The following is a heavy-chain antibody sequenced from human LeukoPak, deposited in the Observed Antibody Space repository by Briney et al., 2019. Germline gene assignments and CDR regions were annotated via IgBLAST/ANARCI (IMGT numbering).Heavy chain of an antibody. CDR1: RFNFRNYG. Sequence: GGSLRLSCVASRFNFRNYGMHWVRQAPGKGLEWVAVISYDGNNKYYADSVKGRFTVSRDKNTLYLQLNSLRPEDTAVYYRAKDRGGPGAYYFDYWGQGTLVTVSS. CDR2: ISYDGNNK. J-gene: IGHJ4*02. D-gene: IGHD2-15*01. V-gene: IGHV3-30*18. CDR3: AKDRGGPGAYYFDY.